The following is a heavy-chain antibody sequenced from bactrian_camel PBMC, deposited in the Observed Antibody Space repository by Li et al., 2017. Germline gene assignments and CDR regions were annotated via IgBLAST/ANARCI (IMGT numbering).Heavy chain of an antibody. CDR3: AADRPPLWSGGSLFERGFDF. J-gene: IGHJ6*01. Sequence: HVQLVESGGGSVQAGGSLNLSCATSGYSSLCMGWFRQVPGKERELIASVHTSSGRSYYADSVKGRFTISKENNKNTLYLQMNSLKPEDTAMYYCAADRPPLWSGGSLFERGFDFWGQGTQVTVS. V-gene: IGHV3-3*01. CDR1: GYSSLC. D-gene: IGHD7*01. CDR2: VHTSSGRS.